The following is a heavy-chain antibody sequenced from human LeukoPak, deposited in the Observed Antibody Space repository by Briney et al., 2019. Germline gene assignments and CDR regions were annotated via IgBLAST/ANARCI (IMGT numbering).Heavy chain of an antibody. D-gene: IGHD2-2*03. J-gene: IGHJ5*02. CDR2: IFYSGKT. Sequence: NPSETLSLTCTVSNGSMTSDSYYWAWVRQPPGKGLEWIGTIFYSGKTYYSASLKSRVTVSLDTSKKNFSLRLGSVTAADTAVYYCARLWIVATWFDAWGQGALVTVSS. CDR3: ARLWIVATWFDA. CDR1: NGSMTSDSYY. V-gene: IGHV4-39*02.